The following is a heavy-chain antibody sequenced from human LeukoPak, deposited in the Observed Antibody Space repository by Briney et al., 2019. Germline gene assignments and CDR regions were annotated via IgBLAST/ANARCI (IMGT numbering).Heavy chain of an antibody. J-gene: IGHJ5*02. V-gene: IGHV3-23*01. CDR2: ISDSGGST. CDR3: XXDLSRAVAAXWFDP. D-gene: IGHD6-19*01. Sequence: GGSLRLSCAASGFTFSNYDMSWVRQAPGKGLEWVSSISDSGGSTYYADSVKGRFTISRDNSKNTLYLQMTNLRAADTAVYYCXXDLSRAVAAXWFDPWXQGSLVTVSS. CDR1: GFTFSNYD.